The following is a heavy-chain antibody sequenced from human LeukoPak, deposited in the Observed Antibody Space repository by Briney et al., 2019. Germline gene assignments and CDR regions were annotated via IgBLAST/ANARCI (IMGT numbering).Heavy chain of an antibody. V-gene: IGHV4-31*03. CDR2: IYYSGST. CDR1: GGSISSGGYC. CDR3: ARARSAAGNFDY. J-gene: IGHJ4*02. Sequence: SETLSLTCTVSGGSISSGGYCWSWIRQHPGKGLEWIGYIYYSGSTYYNPSLKSRVTISADTSKNQFSLKLSSETAADTAVYYCARARSAAGNFDYWGQGTLVTVSS. D-gene: IGHD6-13*01.